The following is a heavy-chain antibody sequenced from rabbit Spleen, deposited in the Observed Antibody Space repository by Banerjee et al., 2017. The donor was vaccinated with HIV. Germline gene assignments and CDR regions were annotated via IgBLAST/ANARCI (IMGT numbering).Heavy chain of an antibody. V-gene: IGHV1S45*01. Sequence: QEQLEESGGGLVKPEGSLTLTCKASGFSFSEKEVMCWVRQAPKKGLEWIGCINTITGKTVYATWAKGRFTISRASSTTVFLQMTSLTAADTATYFCARDLPEIIGWNFGFWGQGTLVTVS. CDR2: INTITGKT. D-gene: IGHD1-1*01. CDR1: GFSFSEKEV. J-gene: IGHJ3*01. CDR3: ARDLPEIIGWNFGF.